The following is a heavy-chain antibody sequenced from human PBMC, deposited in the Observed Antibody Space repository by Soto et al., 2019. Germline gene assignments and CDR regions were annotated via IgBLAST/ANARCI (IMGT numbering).Heavy chain of an antibody. V-gene: IGHV1-18*01. Sequence: QIQLVQSGGEVKKPGDSVKVSCKSSGYKFISHSITWVRQAPGQGLEWMGRISAYNGKTNYAQKLHVRVTMTTDTSMNTAYMDLRSLRSHDTAVYYGADAAFCGCAPGRRDMAVWGQSTTVTDSS. J-gene: IGHJ6*02. D-gene: IGHD2-21*01. CDR2: ISAYNGKT. CDR3: ADAAFCGCAPGRRDMAV. CDR1: GYKFISHS.